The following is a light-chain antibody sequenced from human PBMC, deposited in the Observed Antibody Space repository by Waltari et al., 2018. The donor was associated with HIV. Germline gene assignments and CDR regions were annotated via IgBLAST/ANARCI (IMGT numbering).Light chain of an antibody. Sequence: QSVLTQPPSVSAAPGQKVPISCSGSSFNNENNFVSWYQQFPGTAPKLLIYDNNKRPSGIPDRFSGSKSGTSATLGITGLQTGDEAHYYCGTWDNSLSVWVFGGGTKVTVL. CDR1: SFNNENNF. V-gene: IGLV1-51*01. CDR3: GTWDNSLSVWV. CDR2: DNN. J-gene: IGLJ3*02.